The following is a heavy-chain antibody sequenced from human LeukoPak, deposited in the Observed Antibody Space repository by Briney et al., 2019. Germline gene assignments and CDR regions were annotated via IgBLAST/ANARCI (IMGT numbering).Heavy chain of an antibody. V-gene: IGHV4-39*07. Sequence: PSETLSLTCTVSGGSISSSSYYWGWIRQPPGKGLEWIGSIYYSGSTYYNPSLKSRVTISVDTSKNQFSLKLSSVTAADTAVYYCARVFASSGYYYFDYWGQGTLVTVSS. D-gene: IGHD3-22*01. CDR3: ARVFASSGYYYFDY. CDR2: IYYSGST. CDR1: GGSISSSSYY. J-gene: IGHJ4*02.